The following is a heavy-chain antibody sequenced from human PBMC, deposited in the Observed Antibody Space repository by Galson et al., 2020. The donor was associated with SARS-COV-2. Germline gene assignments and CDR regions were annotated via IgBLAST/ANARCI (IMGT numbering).Heavy chain of an antibody. D-gene: IGHD4-17*01. CDR2: IYYSGTT. Sequence: SETLPLICTLSGLSIPTTRYFWGWLRQPPGKALEWLGTIYYSGTTYYNPSLRNRVTISVDTSTTQFSLKLNAVTAADTAVYYCAGRWGTGTTENFDLWGSGTLVTVSS. CDR3: AGRWGTGTTENFDL. V-gene: IGHV4-39*01. CDR1: GLSIPTTRYF. J-gene: IGHJ2*01.